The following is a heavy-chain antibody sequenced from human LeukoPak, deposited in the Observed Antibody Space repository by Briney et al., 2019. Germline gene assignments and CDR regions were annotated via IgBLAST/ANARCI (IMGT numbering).Heavy chain of an antibody. Sequence: PGGSLRLSCAASGFTFNSYGIHWVRQAPGKGLEWVAVIWYDGSNQYYADSVKGRFTISRDNSKNTLYLQMNSLRAGDTAVYYCARNLPPYGMDVWGQGTTVTVSS. CDR3: ARNLPPYGMDV. CDR2: IWYDGSNQ. J-gene: IGHJ6*02. CDR1: GFTFNSYG. V-gene: IGHV3-33*01.